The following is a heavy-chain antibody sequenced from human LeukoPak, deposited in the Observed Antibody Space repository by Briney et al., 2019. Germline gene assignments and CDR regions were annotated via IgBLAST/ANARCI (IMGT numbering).Heavy chain of an antibody. CDR2: VSGSGGST. D-gene: IGHD3-22*01. CDR1: GFTFRSHD. CDR3: ASDNYYDSSGYPGDY. Sequence: PGGSLRLSCAASGFTFRSHDMSWVRQAPGKGLEWVSGVSGSGGSTFYADSVKGRFTISRDNSKNTLYLQMNSLRAEDTAVYYCASDNYYDSSGYPGDYWGQGTLVTVSS. J-gene: IGHJ4*02. V-gene: IGHV3-23*01.